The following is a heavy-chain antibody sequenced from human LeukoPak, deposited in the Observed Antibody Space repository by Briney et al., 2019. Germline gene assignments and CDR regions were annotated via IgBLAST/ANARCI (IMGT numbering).Heavy chain of an antibody. Sequence: SETLSLTCTVSGGSISSYYWSWIRQPPGKGLEWIGYIYYSGSTNYNPSLKSRVTISVDTSKNQFSLKLSSVTAADTAVYYCARHGIVVVPAAIKWYFDLWGRGTLVTVSS. D-gene: IGHD2-2*01. CDR3: ARHGIVVVPAAIKWYFDL. CDR2: IYYSGST. J-gene: IGHJ2*01. CDR1: GGSISSYY. V-gene: IGHV4-59*08.